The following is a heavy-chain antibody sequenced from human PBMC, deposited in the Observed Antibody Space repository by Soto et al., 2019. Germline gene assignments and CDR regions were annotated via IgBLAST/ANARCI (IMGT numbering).Heavy chain of an antibody. D-gene: IGHD2-15*01. J-gene: IGHJ4*02. Sequence: SVKVSCKASGGTFSSYTINWVRQAPGQGLEWMGRIIPILGIANYAQKFQGRVTITADKSTSTAYMELSSLRSEDTAVYYCARDSLYCGGGSCYSEHYFDYWGQGTLVTVSS. V-gene: IGHV1-69*02. CDR2: IIPILGIA. CDR3: ARDSLYCGGGSCYSEHYFDY. CDR1: GGTFSSYT.